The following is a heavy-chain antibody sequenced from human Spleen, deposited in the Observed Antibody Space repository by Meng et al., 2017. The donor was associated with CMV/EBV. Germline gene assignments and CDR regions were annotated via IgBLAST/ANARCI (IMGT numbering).Heavy chain of an antibody. CDR1: GGTFSSYA. V-gene: IGHV1-69*05. D-gene: IGHD1-1*01. CDR3: ATEQTGTYNWFDP. Sequence: SVKVSCKASGGTFSSYAISWVRQAPGQGLEWMGGIIPIFGTANYAQKFQGRVTITTDESTSTAYMELSSLRSEDTAVYYCATEQTGTYNWFDPWGQGTLVTVSS. J-gene: IGHJ5*02. CDR2: IIPIFGTA.